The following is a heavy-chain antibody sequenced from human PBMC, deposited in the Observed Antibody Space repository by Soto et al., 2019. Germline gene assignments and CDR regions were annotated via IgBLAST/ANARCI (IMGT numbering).Heavy chain of an antibody. J-gene: IGHJ4*02. CDR1: GYTFTGYY. CDR3: ARSLYSRGNQLRYCDWTFDY. Sequence: ASVKVSCKASGYTFTGYYMHWVRQAPGQGLEWMGWINPNSGGTNYAQKFQGWVTMTRDTSISTAYMELSRLRYDDTAVYYCARSLYSRGNQLRYCDWTFDYWGQGTLVTVSS. D-gene: IGHD3-9*01. CDR2: INPNSGGT. V-gene: IGHV1-2*04.